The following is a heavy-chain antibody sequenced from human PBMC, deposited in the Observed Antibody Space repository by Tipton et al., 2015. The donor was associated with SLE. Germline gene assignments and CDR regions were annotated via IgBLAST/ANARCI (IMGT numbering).Heavy chain of an antibody. CDR2: IYYSGGT. Sequence: LRLSCTVSGDAISRGVYYWSWIRQHPGKGLEWIGHIYYSGGTYYNPSLKSRITISVDKSKNYFSLRLRSVTAADTAVYYCAIDYGGNRRGFDFWGQGTMVTVSS. CDR1: GDAISRGVYY. V-gene: IGHV4-31*03. J-gene: IGHJ3*01. CDR3: AIDYGGNRRGFDF. D-gene: IGHD4-23*01.